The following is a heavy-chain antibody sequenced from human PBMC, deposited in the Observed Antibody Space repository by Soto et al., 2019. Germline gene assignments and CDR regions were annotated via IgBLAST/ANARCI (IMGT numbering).Heavy chain of an antibody. J-gene: IGHJ3*02. CDR1: GYSFTSYW. V-gene: IGHV5-51*01. Sequence: GESLKISCKGSGYSFTSYWIGWVRQMPGKGLEWMGIIYPGDSDTRYSPSFQGQVTISADKSISTAYLQWSSLKASDTAMYYCARRGQWLVQTAAFDIWGQGTMVTVSS. CDR2: IYPGDSDT. D-gene: IGHD6-19*01. CDR3: ARRGQWLVQTAAFDI.